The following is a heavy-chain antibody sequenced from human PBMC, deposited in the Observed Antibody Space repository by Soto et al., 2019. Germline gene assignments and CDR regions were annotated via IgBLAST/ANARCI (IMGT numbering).Heavy chain of an antibody. CDR1: GFTFSNNG. D-gene: IGHD2-15*01. Sequence: QVQLVESGGGVVQPGRSLRLSCAASGFTFSNNGMHWVRQAPGKGLEWVAVIWYDGINKYYADSVKGRFIISRDNSKNTVYLQMTSLRAEATAVYYCARDRVQMVDGLDVWGQGTTVTVSS. CDR2: IWYDGINK. J-gene: IGHJ6*02. V-gene: IGHV3-33*01. CDR3: ARDRVQMVDGLDV.